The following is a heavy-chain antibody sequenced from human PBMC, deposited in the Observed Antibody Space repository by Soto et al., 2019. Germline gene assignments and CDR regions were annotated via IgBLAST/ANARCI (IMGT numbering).Heavy chain of an antibody. CDR1: GFTFSSYA. CDR2: ISGSGGST. J-gene: IGHJ6*03. V-gene: IGHV3-23*01. CDR3: AKTEGYCSSTSCYYYYMDV. Sequence: EVQLLESGGGLVQPGGSLRLSCAASGFTFSSYAMSWVRQAPGKGLEWVSVISGSGGSTYYADSVKGRFTISRDNSKNTLYLQMNSLRAEDTAVYYWAKTEGYCSSTSCYYYYMDVWGKGTTVTVSS. D-gene: IGHD2-2*01.